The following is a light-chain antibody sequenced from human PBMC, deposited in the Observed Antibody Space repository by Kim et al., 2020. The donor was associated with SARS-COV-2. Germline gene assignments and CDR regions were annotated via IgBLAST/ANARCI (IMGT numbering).Light chain of an antibody. Sequence: GPRVTISCTGSSSNIGSNYVYWYQQLPGTAPKLLIYRNNQRPSGVPDRLSGSKSGTSASLAIGGLRSEDEADYYCAAWDDSLSGWVFGGGTQLTVL. CDR1: SSNIGSNY. CDR3: AAWDDSLSGWV. J-gene: IGLJ3*02. V-gene: IGLV1-47*01. CDR2: RNN.